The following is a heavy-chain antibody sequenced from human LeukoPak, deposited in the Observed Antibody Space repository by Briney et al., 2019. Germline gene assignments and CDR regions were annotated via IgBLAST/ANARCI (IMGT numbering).Heavy chain of an antibody. CDR1: GFTVSSNY. J-gene: IGHJ4*02. CDR3: ARGAIAPGDDEGDIFDY. CDR2: MYSGGST. V-gene: IGHV3-66*01. Sequence: GGSLRLSCAASGFTVSSNYMNWVRQAPGKGLEWVSVMYSGGSTFYGDSVKGRFTISRDNSKNTLYLQMNSLRAEDTAVYYCARGAIAPGDDEGDIFDYWGQGTLVTVSS. D-gene: IGHD6-13*01.